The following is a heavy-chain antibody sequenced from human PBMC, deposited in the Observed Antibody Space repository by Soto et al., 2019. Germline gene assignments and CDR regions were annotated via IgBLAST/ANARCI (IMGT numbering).Heavy chain of an antibody. CDR1: GGTFSSHA. CDR3: ARDVPLNDYDGTYYYYAMDV. D-gene: IGHD3-16*01. CDR2: IVPFFKAT. J-gene: IGHJ6*02. Sequence: SVKVSCKASGGTFSSHAFSWVRQAPGQGLEWIGGIVPFFKATNYAQKFQGRVTITADDSTSTAYMDLSSLRSEDTAVYYCARDVPLNDYDGTYYYYAMDVWGQGTTVTVSS. V-gene: IGHV1-69*13.